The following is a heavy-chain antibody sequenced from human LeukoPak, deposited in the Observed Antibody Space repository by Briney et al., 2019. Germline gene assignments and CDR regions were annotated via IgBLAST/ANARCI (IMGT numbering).Heavy chain of an antibody. J-gene: IGHJ3*02. D-gene: IGHD3-10*01. CDR2: IYYSGST. CDR1: GGSISGYY. V-gene: IGHV4-59*01. Sequence: KPAEPLSFPCTVSGGSISGYYWSWIRQPPGKGLEWTGFIYYSGSTNYNPSLKSRVTISVDTSKNQFSLKLSSVTAADTAVYYCARVGQLLWFGELSLAFDIWGQGTMVTVSS. CDR3: ARVGQLLWFGELSLAFDI.